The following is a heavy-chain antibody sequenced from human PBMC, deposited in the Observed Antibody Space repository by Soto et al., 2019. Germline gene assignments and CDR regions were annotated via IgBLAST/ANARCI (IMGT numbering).Heavy chain of an antibody. V-gene: IGHV3-30*03. CDR1: GFTFSSYG. J-gene: IGHJ6*03. CDR2: ISYDGSNK. D-gene: IGHD6-13*01. CDR3: ARAAAVFYAYYMDV. Sequence: PGGSLRLSCAASGFTFSSYGMHWVRQAPGKGLEWVAVISYDGSNKYYADSVKGRFTISRDNSKNTLYLQMNSLRAEDTAVYYCARAAAVFYAYYMDVWGKGTTVTVSS.